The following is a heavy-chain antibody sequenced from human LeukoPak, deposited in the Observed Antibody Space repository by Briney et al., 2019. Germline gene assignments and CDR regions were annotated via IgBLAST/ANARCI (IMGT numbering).Heavy chain of an antibody. CDR1: GFTFSSYW. CDR2: INSDGSST. Sequence: PGGSLRLSCAASGFTFSSYWMHWVRQAPGKGLVWVSRINSDGSSTSYADSVKGRFTISRDNAKNTLYLQMNSLRAEDTAVYYCAKVNYYQYYYGMDVWGQGTTVTVSS. D-gene: IGHD3-22*01. J-gene: IGHJ6*02. V-gene: IGHV3-74*01. CDR3: AKVNYYQYYYGMDV.